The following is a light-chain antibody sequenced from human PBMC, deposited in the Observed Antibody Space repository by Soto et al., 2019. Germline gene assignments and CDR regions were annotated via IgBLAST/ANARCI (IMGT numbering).Light chain of an antibody. J-gene: IGKJ1*01. CDR2: DVS. Sequence: DIQMTQSPSTLSASVGDRVTITCRASQSISRGLAWYQQRPGEAPIVLIYDVSTLAGGVLSRFRGGGSGTELTLTVTSLQPDDFGTYYWKKYTTYSRTLGQGTKGEVK. CDR1: QSISRG. CDR3: KKYTTYSRT. V-gene: IGKV1-5*01.